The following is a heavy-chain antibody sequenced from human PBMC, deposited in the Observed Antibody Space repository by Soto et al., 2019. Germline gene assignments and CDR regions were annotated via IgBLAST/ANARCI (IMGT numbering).Heavy chain of an antibody. CDR3: GLGGIEVTGNWFGP. J-gene: IGHJ5*02. CDR2: ISQDGSDN. CDR1: GFTFSSYA. D-gene: IGHD3-22*01. V-gene: IGHV3-30*03. Sequence: QVRLVESGGGVVQPGRSLRLSCAASGFTFSSYAMHWVRQAPGKGLEWVSVISQDGSDNHYADSVKGRFTISGDNSQNPLYLEVNSLSPDDTAVYYCGLGGIEVTGNWFGPWGQGILGTV.